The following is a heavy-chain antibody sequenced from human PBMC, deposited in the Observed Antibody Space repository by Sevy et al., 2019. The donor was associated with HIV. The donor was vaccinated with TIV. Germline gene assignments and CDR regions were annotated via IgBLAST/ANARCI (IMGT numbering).Heavy chain of an antibody. CDR1: GGTFSSYA. V-gene: IGHV1-69*13. CDR3: ARCRDYYDSSGYYFDY. Sequence: ASVKVSCKASGGTFSSYAISWVRQAPGQGLEWMGGIIPIFGTATYAQKFQGRVTITADESKGTAYLELSRLRSEDTAVYYCARCRDYYDSSGYYFDYWGQGTLVTVSS. J-gene: IGHJ4*02. D-gene: IGHD3-22*01. CDR2: IIPIFGTA.